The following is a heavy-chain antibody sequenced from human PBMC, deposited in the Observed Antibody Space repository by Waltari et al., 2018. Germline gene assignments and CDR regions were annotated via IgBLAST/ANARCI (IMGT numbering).Heavy chain of an antibody. CDR2: ISGSGGST. Sequence: EVQLLESGGGLVQHGGSLRLSCAASGFPFRRSAMSWVRRAPGKGLEWVSAISGSGGSTYYADSVKGRFTISRDNSKNTLYLQMNSLRAEDTAVYYCAKSATIVVVPAATTDYWGQGTLVTVSS. CDR1: GFPFRRSA. J-gene: IGHJ4*02. V-gene: IGHV3-23*01. CDR3: AKSATIVVVPAATTDY. D-gene: IGHD2-2*01.